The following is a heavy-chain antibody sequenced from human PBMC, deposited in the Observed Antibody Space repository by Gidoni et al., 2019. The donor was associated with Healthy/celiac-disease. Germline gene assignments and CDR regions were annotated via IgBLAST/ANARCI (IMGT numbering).Heavy chain of an antibody. Sequence: EVQLVESGGGLVQPGRSLRLSCAASGFTFDDYAMHWVRQAPGKGLEWVSGISWNSGSIGYADSVKGRFTISRDNAKNSLYLQMNSLRAEDTALYYCAKGYGDYLDYWGQGTLVTVSS. CDR1: GFTFDDYA. CDR3: AKGYGDYLDY. D-gene: IGHD4-17*01. J-gene: IGHJ4*02. V-gene: IGHV3-9*01. CDR2: ISWNSGSI.